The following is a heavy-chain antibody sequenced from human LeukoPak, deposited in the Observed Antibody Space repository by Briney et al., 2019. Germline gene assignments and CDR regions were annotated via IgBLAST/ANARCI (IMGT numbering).Heavy chain of an antibody. V-gene: IGHV4-39*01. CDR1: GGSISSSSYY. J-gene: IGHJ4*02. D-gene: IGHD5-18*01. CDR3: ARLQINSYADY. Sequence: SETLSLTCTVSGGSISSSSYYWGWIRQPPGKGLEWIGSIYYSGSTYYNPSLKSRVTISVDTSKNQFSLKLSSVTAADTAVYYCARLQINSYADYWGQGTLVTVSS. CDR2: IYYSGST.